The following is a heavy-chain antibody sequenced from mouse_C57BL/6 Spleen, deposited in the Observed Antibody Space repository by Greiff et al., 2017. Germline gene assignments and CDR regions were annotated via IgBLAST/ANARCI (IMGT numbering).Heavy chain of an antibody. CDR3: ARTGVTTGYFDY. CDR1: GYTFTSYW. Sequence: QVQLQQPGAELVMPGASVKLSCKASGYTFTSYWMHWVKQRPGQGLEWIGEIDPSDSYTNYNQKFKGKSTLTVDKSSSTAYMQLSSLTSEDSAVYDCARTGVTTGYFDYWGQGTTLTVSS. D-gene: IGHD2-2*01. V-gene: IGHV1-69*01. J-gene: IGHJ2*01. CDR2: IDPSDSYT.